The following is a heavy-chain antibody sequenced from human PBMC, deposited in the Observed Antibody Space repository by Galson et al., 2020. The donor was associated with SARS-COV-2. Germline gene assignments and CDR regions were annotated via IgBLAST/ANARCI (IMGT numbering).Heavy chain of an antibody. J-gene: IGHJ4*02. CDR3: AKNDGGFAFSSAYCIDS. Sequence: GGSLRLSCTVSGFTFNNYGLHWVRQRPGKGLEWVAVISYEGSLKYYADSVMGRFAIPRDSSKKTIYQQMTSLRPEDTAVYYCAKNDGGFAFSSAYCIDSWGQGTLVTVSS. V-gene: IGHV3-30*18. CDR2: ISYEGSLK. CDR1: GFTFNNYG. D-gene: IGHD2-15*01.